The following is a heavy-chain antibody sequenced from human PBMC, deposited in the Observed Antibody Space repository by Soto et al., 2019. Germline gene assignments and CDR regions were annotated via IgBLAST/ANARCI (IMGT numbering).Heavy chain of an antibody. V-gene: IGHV4-34*01. Sequence: LSLTCAVYGGSFSGYYWSWIRQPPGKGLEWIGEINHSGSTNYNPSLKSRVTISVDTSKNQFSLKLSSVTAADTAVYYCARGTSVANGVYNWFDPWGQGTLVTVSS. J-gene: IGHJ5*02. D-gene: IGHD2-8*01. CDR1: GGSFSGYY. CDR3: ARGTSVANGVYNWFDP. CDR2: INHSGST.